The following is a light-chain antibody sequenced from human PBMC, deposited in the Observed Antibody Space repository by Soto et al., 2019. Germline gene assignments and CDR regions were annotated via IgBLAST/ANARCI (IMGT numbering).Light chain of an antibody. CDR2: EAN. CDR3: CSYAGSSTLI. CDR1: SSDVGSYNF. J-gene: IGLJ2*01. V-gene: IGLV2-23*01. Sequence: QSVLTQPASVSGSPGQSITISCTGTSSDVGSYNFVSWFQQHPGNAPKLMIYEANKRPSGVSNRFSGSKSGNTASLTISGLQADDEADYYFCSYAGSSTLIFGGGTKVTVL.